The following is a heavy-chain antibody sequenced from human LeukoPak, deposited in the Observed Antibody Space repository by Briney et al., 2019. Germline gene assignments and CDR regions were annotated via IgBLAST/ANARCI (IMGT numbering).Heavy chain of an antibody. V-gene: IGHV4-39*07. CDR1: GGSISSSSYY. D-gene: IGHD6-19*01. J-gene: IGHJ4*02. CDR2: IYYSGST. Sequence: SETLSLTCTVSGGSISSSSYYWGWIRQPPGKGLEWIGSIYYSGSTYYNPSLKSRVTISVDTSKNQFSLKLSSVTAADTAVYYCARGYSSGWYARYYFDYWGQGTLVTVSS. CDR3: ARGYSSGWYARYYFDY.